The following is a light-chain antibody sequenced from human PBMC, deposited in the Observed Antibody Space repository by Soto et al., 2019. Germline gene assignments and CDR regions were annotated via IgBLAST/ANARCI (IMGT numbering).Light chain of an antibody. J-gene: IGLJ1*01. CDR1: SSNIGGNS. V-gene: IGLV1-51*01. CDR3: GSWDSSLSAHV. Sequence: QSVLTQPPSVSAAPGQKVTISCSGSSSNIGGNSVSWYQQLPGTAPKLLIYDDNKRPSGIPDRFSGSKSGTSATLGITGFXTGDEADYYCGSWDSSLSAHVFGTGTKVT. CDR2: DDN.